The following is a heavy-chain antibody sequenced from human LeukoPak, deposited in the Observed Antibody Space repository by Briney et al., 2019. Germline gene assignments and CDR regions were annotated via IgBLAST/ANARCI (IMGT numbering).Heavy chain of an antibody. CDR1: GYTFTSYG. Sequence: ASVKVSCKASGYTFTSYGISWVRQAPGQGLEWMGWISAYSGNTNYAQKLQGRVTMTTDTSTSTAYMELRSLRSDDTAVYYCARVAKTYYYDSSGYYVDYWGQGTLVTVSS. CDR2: ISAYSGNT. CDR3: ARVAKTYYYDSSGYYVDY. J-gene: IGHJ4*02. V-gene: IGHV1-18*01. D-gene: IGHD3-22*01.